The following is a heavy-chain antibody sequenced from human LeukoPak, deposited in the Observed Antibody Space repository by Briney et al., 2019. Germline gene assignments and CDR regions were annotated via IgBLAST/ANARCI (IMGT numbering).Heavy chain of an antibody. D-gene: IGHD2-15*01. CDR2: INPNSGGT. J-gene: IGHJ4*02. CDR1: GYTFTGYY. CDR3: ARAGVVVVAATYFDY. Sequence: ASVKVSCKASGYTFTGYYMHWVRQAPGQGLEWMGWINPNSGGTNYAQKFQGRVTMIRDTSISTAYMELSRLRSDDTAVYYCARAGVVVVAATYFDYWGQGTLVTVSS. V-gene: IGHV1-2*02.